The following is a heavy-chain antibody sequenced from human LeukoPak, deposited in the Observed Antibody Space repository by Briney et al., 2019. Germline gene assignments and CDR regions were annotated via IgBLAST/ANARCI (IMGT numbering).Heavy chain of an antibody. CDR2: IYYSGST. CDR3: ARSTNFGSVDY. Sequence: SETLSLTCAVSGGSISSGGYYWSWIRQHPGKGLEWIGYIYYSGSTYYNPSLKSRVTISVDTSKNQFSLKLSSVTAADTAVYYCARSTNFGSVDYWGQGTRVTVSS. J-gene: IGHJ4*02. V-gene: IGHV4-31*11. CDR1: GGSISSGGYY. D-gene: IGHD3-10*02.